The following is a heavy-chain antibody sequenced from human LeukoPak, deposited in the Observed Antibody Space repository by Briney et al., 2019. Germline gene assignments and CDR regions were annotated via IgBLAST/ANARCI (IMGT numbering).Heavy chain of an antibody. J-gene: IGHJ4*02. CDR2: ISDIGSI. Sequence: SETLSLTCTVSGGSVSSSSYYWSWIRQPPGKGLEWIAYISDIGSINYNPSLKSRVTISLDTSKNQFSLKLSSVTAPDTAVYYCAGHHPRNTVDFWGQGTLVTVSS. CDR1: GGSVSSSSYY. CDR3: AGHHPRNTVDF. D-gene: IGHD2-8*02. V-gene: IGHV4-61*01.